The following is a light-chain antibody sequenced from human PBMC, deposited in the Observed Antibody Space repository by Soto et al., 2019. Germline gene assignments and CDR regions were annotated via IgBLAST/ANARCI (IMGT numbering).Light chain of an antibody. V-gene: IGLV4-69*01. CDR2: LNSDGSH. CDR1: SGHSSYA. Sequence: QLVLTQSPSASASLGASVKLTCTLSSGHSSYAIAWHQQQPEKGPRYLMKLNSDGSHSKGDGIPDRFSGSSSGAERYLTISSLQSEDEADYYCQTWGTGIHVLFGGETKLTVL. CDR3: QTWGTGIHVL. J-gene: IGLJ2*01.